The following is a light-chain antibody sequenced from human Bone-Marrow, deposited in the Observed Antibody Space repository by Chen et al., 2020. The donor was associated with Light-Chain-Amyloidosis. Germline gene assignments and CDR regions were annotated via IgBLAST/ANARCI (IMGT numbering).Light chain of an antibody. J-gene: IGKJ4*01. V-gene: IGKV3-15*01. CDR1: QSVGGD. CDR3: QQYNNWPLT. Sequence: EVVMTQSQATLSVSPGERATRSCRASQSVGGDVAWYQQKPGQAPRLLIYCASTRATGIPVRFSGSGSRTEFTLTISSLQSEDFADYYCQQYNNWPLTFGGGTKVEIK. CDR2: CAS.